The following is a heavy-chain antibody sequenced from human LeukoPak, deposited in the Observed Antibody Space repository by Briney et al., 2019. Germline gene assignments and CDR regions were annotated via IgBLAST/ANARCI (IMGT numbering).Heavy chain of an antibody. V-gene: IGHV4-59*08. D-gene: IGHD3-22*01. CDR1: GGSISSYY. J-gene: IGHJ2*01. CDR3: ARHLRGVDYYYDSSGYPNFDL. CDR2: IYYSGST. Sequence: SETLSLTCTVSGGSISSYYWSWIRQPPGKGLEWIGNIYYSGSTNYNPSLKSRVTISVDTSKNQFSLKLSSVTAADTAVYYCARHLRGVDYYYDSSGYPNFDLWGRGTLVTVSS.